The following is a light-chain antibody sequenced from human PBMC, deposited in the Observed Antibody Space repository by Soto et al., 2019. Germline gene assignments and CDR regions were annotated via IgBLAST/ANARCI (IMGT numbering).Light chain of an antibody. CDR1: SSDVGGYNY. Sequence: QSALTQPASVSGSPGQSITISCTGTSSDVGGYNYVSWYQQHPGKAPKLMIYDVSNRPSGVSNRFSGSKSGNTASLTISGLQAEDEADYYCSSYTSTSTPVFGG. J-gene: IGLJ2*01. CDR3: SSYTSTSTPV. CDR2: DVS. V-gene: IGLV2-14*01.